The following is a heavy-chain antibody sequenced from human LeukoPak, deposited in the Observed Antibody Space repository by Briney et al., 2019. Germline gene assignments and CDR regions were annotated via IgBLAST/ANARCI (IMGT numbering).Heavy chain of an antibody. CDR1: GGSISSSSYY. J-gene: IGHJ6*03. Sequence: SETLSLTCTVTGGSISSSSYYWGWIRQPPGTGLEWIGSIYYSGSTYYNPSLKSRVTISVDTSKNQFSLKLSSVTAADMAVYYCARQSSDYYYYYRDVWGEGTTVIVSS. CDR3: ARQSSDYYYYYRDV. CDR2: IYYSGST. V-gene: IGHV4-39*01.